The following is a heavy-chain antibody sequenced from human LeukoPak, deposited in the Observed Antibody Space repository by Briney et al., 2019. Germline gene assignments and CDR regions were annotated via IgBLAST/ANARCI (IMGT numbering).Heavy chain of an antibody. CDR3: ARGVGSYYPYYFDY. V-gene: IGHV1-18*01. Sequence: ASVKVSCKASGYIFSNYGITWVRQAPGQGLEWMGWISAYNGNTNYAQKLQGRVTMTTDTSTSTAYMELRSLRSDDTAVYYCARGVGSYYPYYFDYWGQGTLVTVSS. D-gene: IGHD1-26*01. CDR2: ISAYNGNT. J-gene: IGHJ4*02. CDR1: GYIFSNYG.